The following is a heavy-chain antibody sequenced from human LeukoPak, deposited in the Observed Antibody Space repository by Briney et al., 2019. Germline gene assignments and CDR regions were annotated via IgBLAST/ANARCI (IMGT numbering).Heavy chain of an antibody. CDR2: ISSDPSYI. D-gene: IGHD3-16*02. CDR3: ATSRFYLES. J-gene: IGHJ4*02. Sequence: PGGFLRLSCAASGFSVSDYSMNWVRQAPGKGLEWVSTISSDPSYIYYAPSVEGRFTISRDNAKNSLYLQMNSLRAEDTAVYYCATSRFYLESWGQGTLVTVSS. V-gene: IGHV3-21*01. CDR1: GFSVSDYS.